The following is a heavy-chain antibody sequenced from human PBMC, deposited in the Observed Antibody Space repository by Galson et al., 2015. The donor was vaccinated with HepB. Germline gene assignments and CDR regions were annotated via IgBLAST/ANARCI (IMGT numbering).Heavy chain of an antibody. CDR2: IYYRGST. D-gene: IGHD3-3*01. Sequence: QVQLQESGPGLVKPSETLSLTCTGSGGSISSYYWSWLRQPPGQGLAWIGYIYYRGSTNYNPSLKSRVTISVDTSKNQYSLKLSSVTAADTAVYYCARHGTPSYDFWSGYPPYYYYMDVWGKGTTVTVSS. V-gene: IGHV4-59*08. J-gene: IGHJ6*03. CDR3: ARHGTPSYDFWSGYPPYYYYMDV. CDR1: GGSISSYY.